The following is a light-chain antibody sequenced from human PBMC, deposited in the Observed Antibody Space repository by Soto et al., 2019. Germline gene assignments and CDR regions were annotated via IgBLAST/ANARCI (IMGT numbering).Light chain of an antibody. Sequence: EIVMTQSPATLSVSPGERATLSCRASQSVSRNLAWYRQKPGQAPRLLIHGASTRATGIPARFRGSGSGTDFTLTITSLEPEDFAVYYCQQRSNWGITFGQGTRLEIK. V-gene: IGKV3-11*01. CDR3: QQRSNWGIT. J-gene: IGKJ5*01. CDR2: GAS. CDR1: QSVSRN.